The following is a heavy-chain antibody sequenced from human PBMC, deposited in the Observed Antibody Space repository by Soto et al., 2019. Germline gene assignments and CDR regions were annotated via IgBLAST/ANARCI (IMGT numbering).Heavy chain of an antibody. CDR1: GFTFSSYA. D-gene: IGHD2-2*02. CDR2: ISGSGGST. CDR3: AKDVGYCSSTSCYRWFDP. V-gene: IGHV3-23*01. Sequence: EVQLLESGGGLVQPGGSLRLSCAASGFTFSSYAMSWVRQAPGKGLEWVSAISGSGGSTYYADSVKGRFTISRDNSKNTLYLQMNSLRAEDTAVYYCAKDVGYCSSTSCYRWFDPWGQGILVTVSS. J-gene: IGHJ5*02.